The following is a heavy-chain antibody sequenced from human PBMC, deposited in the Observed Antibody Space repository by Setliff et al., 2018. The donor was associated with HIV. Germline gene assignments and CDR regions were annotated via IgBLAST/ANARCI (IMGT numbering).Heavy chain of an antibody. CDR1: GGSISSYY. J-gene: IGHJ3*02. V-gene: IGHV4-4*09. CDR2: IYSSGST. CDR3: ATSAESGFGIHWGVFNI. D-gene: IGHD3-10*01. Sequence: SETLSLTCTVSGGSISSYYWSWIRQPPGKGLEWIGNIYSSGSTNYNPSLKSRVTISVDTSKNQFSLKLTSVTAADTAVYYCATSAESGFGIHWGVFNIWGQGTRVTVSS.